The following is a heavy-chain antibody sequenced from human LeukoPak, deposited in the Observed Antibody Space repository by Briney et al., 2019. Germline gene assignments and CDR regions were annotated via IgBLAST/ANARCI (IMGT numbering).Heavy chain of an antibody. D-gene: IGHD6-19*01. CDR2: IYYSGST. J-gene: IGHJ4*02. CDR1: GGSISSYY. V-gene: IGHV4-59*12. Sequence: SETLSLTCTVSGGSISSYYWSWIRQPPGKGLEWIGSIYYSGSTYYNPSLKSRVTISVDTSKNQFSLKLSSVTAADTAVYYCARVLGGYSSGWNAYYFDYWGQGTLVTVSS. CDR3: ARVLGGYSSGWNAYYFDY.